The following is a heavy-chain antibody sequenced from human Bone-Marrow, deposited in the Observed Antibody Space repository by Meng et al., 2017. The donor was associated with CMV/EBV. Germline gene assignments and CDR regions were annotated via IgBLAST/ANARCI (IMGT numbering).Heavy chain of an antibody. Sequence: CGTSEFTFSSHAMHWVSQAPGEGLGWVAFISNDGGRKYYSGLVKGRFTNSRDSPENTLYLQMNSLRPEDTALYCCARDKIDTWSLDYWGQGALVTVSP. V-gene: IGHV3-30-3*01. CDR3: ARDKIDTWSLDY. CDR2: ISNDGGRK. D-gene: IGHD2-8*02. CDR1: EFTFSSHA. J-gene: IGHJ4*02.